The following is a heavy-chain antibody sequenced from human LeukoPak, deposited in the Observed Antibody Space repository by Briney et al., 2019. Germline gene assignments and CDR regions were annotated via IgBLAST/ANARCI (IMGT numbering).Heavy chain of an antibody. J-gene: IGHJ5*02. Sequence: SETLSLTCTVSGGSISSYYWSWIRQPPGKGLEWIGYIYYSGSTNYNPSLKSRVTISVDTSKNQFSLKLSSVPAADTAVYYCARTLRDLLYDSSGYAPGWFDPWGQGTLVTVSS. CDR3: ARTLRDLLYDSSGYAPGWFDP. D-gene: IGHD3-22*01. CDR2: IYYSGST. V-gene: IGHV4-59*08. CDR1: GGSISSYY.